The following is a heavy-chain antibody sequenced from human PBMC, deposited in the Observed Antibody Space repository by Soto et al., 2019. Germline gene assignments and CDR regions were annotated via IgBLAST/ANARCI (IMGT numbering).Heavy chain of an antibody. D-gene: IGHD3-10*01. V-gene: IGHV4-30-4*02. CDR3: ARGDYYGSGSSVYYYYGMDV. J-gene: IGHJ6*02. Sequence: SETLSLTCTVSGGSISSGDYYWSWIRQPPGKGLEWIGYIYYSGSTYYNPSLKSRVTISVDTSKNQFSLKLSSVTAADTAVYYCARGDYYGSGSSVYYYYGMDVWGQGTTVTVSS. CDR1: GGSISSGDYY. CDR2: IYYSGST.